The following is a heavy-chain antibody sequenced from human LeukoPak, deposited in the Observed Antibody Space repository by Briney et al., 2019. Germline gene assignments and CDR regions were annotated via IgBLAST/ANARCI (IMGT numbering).Heavy chain of an antibody. D-gene: IGHD2-15*01. Sequence: SSVKVSCKTSADSFSSYAINWVRQAPGQGLEWMGRIIPLTGVVSYGQKLQTRVTTSADKSTSPAYMEVSSLRFEDTAVYFCARERRCSAGSCYAADLDSWGQGTLVTVSS. J-gene: IGHJ4*02. V-gene: IGHV1-69*04. CDR1: ADSFSSYA. CDR2: IIPLTGVV. CDR3: ARERRCSAGSCYAADLDS.